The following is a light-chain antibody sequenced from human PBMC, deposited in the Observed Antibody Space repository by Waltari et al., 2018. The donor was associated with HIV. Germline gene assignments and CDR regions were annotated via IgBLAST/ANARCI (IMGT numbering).Light chain of an antibody. CDR2: END. J-gene: IGLJ3*02. CDR3: GTWDTSLSVGV. V-gene: IGLV1-51*02. Sequence: QSVLTQPPSLSAAPGQRVTISCSGSSSNIEKNYVSWYQQPPGTAPKLLIYENDKRPSGSPDRFSGSQSGTSATLGITGLQTGDEADYYCGTWDTSLSVGVFGGGTKLTVL. CDR1: SSNIEKNY.